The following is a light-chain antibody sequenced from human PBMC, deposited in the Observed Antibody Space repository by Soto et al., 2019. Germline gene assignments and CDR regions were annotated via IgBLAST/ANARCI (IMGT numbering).Light chain of an antibody. Sequence: IQLTQSPSSLSASVGDRVTITCRASQGLSSFLAWYQQKPGTAPKLLIYAASTLQSGVPSRFSGSGSGTDFTLTISSLQPEDFATYYCQQLNSYPITFGQGTRREIK. CDR2: AAS. V-gene: IGKV1-9*01. CDR3: QQLNSYPIT. J-gene: IGKJ5*01. CDR1: QGLSSF.